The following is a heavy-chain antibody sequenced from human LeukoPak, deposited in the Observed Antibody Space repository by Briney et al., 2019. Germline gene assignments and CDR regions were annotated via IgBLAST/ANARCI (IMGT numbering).Heavy chain of an antibody. CDR3: ARGPQVLRFLEWLLDNWFDP. V-gene: IGHV3-23*01. Sequence: GGSLRLSCAASGFTFSSYAMSWVRQAPGKGLEWVSAISGSGGSTYYADSVKGRFTISRDNAKNSLYLQMNSLRAEDTAVYYCARGPQVLRFLEWLLDNWFDPWGQGTLVTVSS. D-gene: IGHD3-3*01. CDR1: GFTFSSYA. CDR2: ISGSGGST. J-gene: IGHJ5*02.